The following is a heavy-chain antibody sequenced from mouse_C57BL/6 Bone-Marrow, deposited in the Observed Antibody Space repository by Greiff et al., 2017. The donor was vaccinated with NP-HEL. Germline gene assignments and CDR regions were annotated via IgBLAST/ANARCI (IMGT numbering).Heavy chain of an antibody. D-gene: IGHD1-1*01. Sequence: VQLQQPGAELVKPGASVKLSCKASGYTFTNYWMHWVKQRPGRGLEWIGRIDPTSGGTKYNEKFKSKATLTVDKPSSTAYMQLSSLTSEDSAVYDCARYYYGSGYFDYWGQGTTLTVSS. J-gene: IGHJ2*01. V-gene: IGHV1-72*01. CDR1: GYTFTNYW. CDR2: IDPTSGGT. CDR3: ARYYYGSGYFDY.